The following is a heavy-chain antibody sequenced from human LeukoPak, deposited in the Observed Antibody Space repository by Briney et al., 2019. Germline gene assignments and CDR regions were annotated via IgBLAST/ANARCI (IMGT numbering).Heavy chain of an antibody. J-gene: IGHJ3*02. CDR2: IYHSGST. V-gene: IGHV4-38-2*01. D-gene: IGHD3-22*01. Sequence: PSETLSLTCAVSGYSISSGYYWGWIRQPPGKGLEWIGSIYHSGSTYYNPSLKSRATISVDTSKNQFSLTLSSVTAADTAVYYCARPYERGAFDIWGQGTMVTVSS. CDR3: ARPYERGAFDI. CDR1: GYSISSGYY.